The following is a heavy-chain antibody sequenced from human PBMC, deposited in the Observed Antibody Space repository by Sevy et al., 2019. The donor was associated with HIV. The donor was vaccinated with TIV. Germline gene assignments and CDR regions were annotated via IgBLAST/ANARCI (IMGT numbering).Heavy chain of an antibody. CDR3: AKGDRTFYGSDV. J-gene: IGHJ6*02. CDR2: ISGSGGST. V-gene: IGHV3-23*01. D-gene: IGHD2-15*01. CDR1: GFTFSTYA. Sequence: GGSLRFSCAASGFTFSTYAMSWVRQAPGKGLEWVSGISGSGGSTYYADSLKGRFTIFRDNSKNTLSLQMNSLRAEDTAVYYCAKGDRTFYGSDVWGQGTTVTVSS.